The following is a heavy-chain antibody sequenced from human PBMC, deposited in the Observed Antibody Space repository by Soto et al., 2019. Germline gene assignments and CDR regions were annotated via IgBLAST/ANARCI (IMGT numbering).Heavy chain of an antibody. J-gene: IGHJ4*02. D-gene: IGHD7-27*01. CDR3: AKDAEPTDWGYFDY. CDR2: ISGNGGSI. CDR1: GFTFDDYA. V-gene: IGHV3-23*01. Sequence: PGGSLRLSCAASGFTFDDYAMHWVRQVPGKGLEWVSAISGNGGSIDYADSVKGRFTISRDNSKNTLYLLMNSLRAEDTAVYYCAKDAEPTDWGYFDYWGQGTLVTVS.